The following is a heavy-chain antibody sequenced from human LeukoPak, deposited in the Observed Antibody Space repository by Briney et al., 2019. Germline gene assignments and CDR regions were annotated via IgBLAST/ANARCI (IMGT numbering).Heavy chain of an antibody. V-gene: IGHV3-23*01. J-gene: IGHJ4*02. Sequence: PGGSLRLSCAASGFTFSTNAMSWVRQAPGKGLEWVSGLSGDGGTTRYADSVKGRFTISRDNSKNMLCLQMNSLRAEDTAIYYCARMRGCIWNNYSFDYWGQGALVTVSS. D-gene: IGHD1/OR15-1a*01. CDR2: LSGDGGTT. CDR1: GFTFSTNA. CDR3: ARMRGCIWNNYSFDY.